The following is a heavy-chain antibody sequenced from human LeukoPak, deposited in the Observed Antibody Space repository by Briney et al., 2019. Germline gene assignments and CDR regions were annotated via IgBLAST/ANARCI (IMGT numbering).Heavy chain of an antibody. D-gene: IGHD7-27*01. V-gene: IGHV4-39*07. CDR1: GGSISSSSYY. Sequence: SETLSLTCTVSGGSISSSSYYWGWIRQPPGKGLEWIGSIYYSGSTYYNPSLKSRVTISVDTSKNQFSLKLSPVTAADTAVYYCARDQLGLWYFDLWGRGTLVTVSS. CDR3: ARDQLGLWYFDL. CDR2: IYYSGST. J-gene: IGHJ2*01.